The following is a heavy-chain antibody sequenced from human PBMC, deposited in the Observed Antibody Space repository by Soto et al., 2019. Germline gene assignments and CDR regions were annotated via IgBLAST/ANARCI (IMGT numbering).Heavy chain of an antibody. CDR3: AKSPGMYYYDSSGYYHYDY. CDR1: GFTFSSYA. Sequence: EVPLLESGGGLAQPGGSLRLSCAASGFTFSSYAMSWVRQAPGKGLEWVSAISGSGVSTYYADSVTGRFTISRDNSKNTLDLQMNSLRAEDTAVYYCAKSPGMYYYDSSGYYHYDYWGEGTLVSVSS. J-gene: IGHJ4*02. D-gene: IGHD3-22*01. CDR2: ISGSGVST. V-gene: IGHV3-23*01.